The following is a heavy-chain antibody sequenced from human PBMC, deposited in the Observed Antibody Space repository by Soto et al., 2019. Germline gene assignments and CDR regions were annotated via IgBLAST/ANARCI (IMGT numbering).Heavy chain of an antibody. J-gene: IGHJ6*02. Sequence: PGGSLRLSCAASGFIFSSYAMKWVRQAPGKGLEWVSLIGESGTPTYYADSVKGRFTISRDNSGNTLFLEMYSLRVEDTAVYYCARYIPGVRYYGMDVWGQGTTVTVSS. D-gene: IGHD2-2*01. CDR1: GFIFSSYA. CDR2: IGESGTPT. V-gene: IGHV3-23*01. CDR3: ARYIPGVRYYGMDV.